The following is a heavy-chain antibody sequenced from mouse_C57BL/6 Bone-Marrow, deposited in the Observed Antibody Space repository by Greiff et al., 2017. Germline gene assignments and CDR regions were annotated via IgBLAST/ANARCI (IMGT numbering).Heavy chain of an antibody. D-gene: IGHD4-1*02. CDR1: GFTFSSYG. CDR2: ISSGGSYT. CDR3: ARLQLGPWFAY. Sequence: EVKLVESGGDLVKPGGSLKLSCAASGFTFSSYGMSWVRQTPDKRLEWVATISSGGSYTYYPDSVKGRFTISRDNAKNTLYLQMRSLKSEDTAMYYCARLQLGPWFAYWGQGTLVTVSA. J-gene: IGHJ3*01. V-gene: IGHV5-6*02.